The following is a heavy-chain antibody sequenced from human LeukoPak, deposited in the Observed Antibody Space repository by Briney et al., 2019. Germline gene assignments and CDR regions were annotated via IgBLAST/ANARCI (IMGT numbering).Heavy chain of an antibody. D-gene: IGHD3-3*01. Sequence: GGSLRLSCAASGFTFSDYNMNWVRQAPGKGLEWVSYIGANGNMYHADSVRGRFTISRDNGKNSLDLQVNSLRDEDTAVYYCAREGFYGGFDVWGQGTMVTVFS. CDR3: AREGFYGGFDV. V-gene: IGHV3-69-1*01. CDR2: IGANGNM. CDR1: GFTFSDYN. J-gene: IGHJ3*01.